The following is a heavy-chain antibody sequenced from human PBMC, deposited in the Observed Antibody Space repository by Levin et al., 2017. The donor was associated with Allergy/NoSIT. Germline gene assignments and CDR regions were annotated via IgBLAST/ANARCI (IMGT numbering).Heavy chain of an antibody. CDR2: ISNSGNHI. D-gene: IGHD6-13*01. Sequence: GESLKISCAASGFTFRDYAMTWVRQAPGKGLEWVSSISNSGNHIYYAASVKGRLTISRDNSKDTLYLQMDSLRAEDTAVYYCTKDCLETGSWSRFPWFDSWGQGTLVTVSS. V-gene: IGHV3-23*01. J-gene: IGHJ5*01. CDR1: GFTFRDYA. CDR3: TKDCLETGSWSRFPWFDS.